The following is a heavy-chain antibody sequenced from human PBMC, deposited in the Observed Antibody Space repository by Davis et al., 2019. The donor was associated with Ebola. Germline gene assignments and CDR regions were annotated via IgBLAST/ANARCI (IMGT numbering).Heavy chain of an antibody. D-gene: IGHD2-15*01. CDR1: GGSISSYY. CDR2: IYYSGST. V-gene: IGHV4-59*01. CDR3: ARLGYCSGGSCYSSLDGLDP. Sequence: GSLRLSCTVSGGSISSYYWSWIRQPPGKGLEWIGYIYYSGSTNYNPSLKSRVTISVDTSKNQFFLKLSSVTAADTAVYYCARLGYCSGGSCYSSLDGLDPWGQGTLVTVSS. J-gene: IGHJ5*02.